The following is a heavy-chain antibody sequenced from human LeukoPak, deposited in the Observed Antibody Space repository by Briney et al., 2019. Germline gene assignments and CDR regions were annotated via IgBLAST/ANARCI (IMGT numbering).Heavy chain of an antibody. V-gene: IGHV1-69*04. J-gene: IGHJ4*02. CDR2: IIPILGIA. Sequence: ASVKVSCKASGGTFSSYAISWVRQAPGQGLEWMGRIIPILGIANYAQKFQGRVTITADKSTSTAYMELSSLRSEDTAVYYCARSRGDYVWGSYRYPFDYWGQGTLVTVPS. CDR3: ARSRGDYVWGSYRYPFDY. CDR1: GGTFSSYA. D-gene: IGHD3-16*02.